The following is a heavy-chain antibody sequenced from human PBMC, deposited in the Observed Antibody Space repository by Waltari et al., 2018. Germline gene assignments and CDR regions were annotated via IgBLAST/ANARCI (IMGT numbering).Heavy chain of an antibody. V-gene: IGHV3-48*01. J-gene: IGHJ4*02. CDR2: ISSSSSTI. Sequence: EVQLVESGGGLVQPGGSLRLSCAASGFTFSSYSMNWVRQAPGKGLEWVSYISSSSSTIYYADSLKGQFNISRDNAKNSLYLQMKSLGAEETAVYYCARDGNLGDFGYWGQGTLVTVSS. CDR1: GFTFSSYS. CDR3: ARDGNLGDFGY. D-gene: IGHD3-16*01.